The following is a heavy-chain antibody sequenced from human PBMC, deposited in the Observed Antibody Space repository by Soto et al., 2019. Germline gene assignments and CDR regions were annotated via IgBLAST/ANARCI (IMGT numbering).Heavy chain of an antibody. CDR1: PYTLTELS. V-gene: IGHV1-24*01. CDR3: ATLKSDLALSGNYFDCFDY. Sequence: GXSVKVSFKFSPYTLTELSMHWVRPAPGRGREWMGGFDPEDADTIYAQKFQGRVTMTEDTSTDTAYMELSNLRSEDTAVYYCATLKSDLALSGNYFDCFDYWGQGTLVTVSS. J-gene: IGHJ4*02. D-gene: IGHD3-10*01. CDR2: FDPEDADT.